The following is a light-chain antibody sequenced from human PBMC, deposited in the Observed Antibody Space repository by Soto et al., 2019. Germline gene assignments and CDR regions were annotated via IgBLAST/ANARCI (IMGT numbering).Light chain of an antibody. CDR3: QSYDSSLSASV. Sequence: QSVLTQPPSVSGAPGQRVTISCTGSSSNIGATYVHWYQQLPGTAPKLLIYGNSNRPSGVPDRFSGSKSGTSASLAITGLQAEDEADYYCQSYDSSLSASVFGGGTKLTVL. J-gene: IGLJ3*02. V-gene: IGLV1-40*01. CDR1: SSNIGATYV. CDR2: GNS.